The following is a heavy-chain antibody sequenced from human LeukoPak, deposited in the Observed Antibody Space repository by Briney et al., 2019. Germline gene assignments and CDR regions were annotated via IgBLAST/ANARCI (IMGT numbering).Heavy chain of an antibody. Sequence: PGGSLRLSCAASGFTFSNYAMSWVRQAPGKGLEWVSTISGSGGSTHYADSVKGRFTISRDNSKNTLYLQMNSLRTEDTAVYYCAKEIYYFDYWGQGTLATVSS. J-gene: IGHJ4*02. CDR1: GFTFSNYA. CDR3: AKEIYYFDY. V-gene: IGHV3-23*01. CDR2: ISGSGGST.